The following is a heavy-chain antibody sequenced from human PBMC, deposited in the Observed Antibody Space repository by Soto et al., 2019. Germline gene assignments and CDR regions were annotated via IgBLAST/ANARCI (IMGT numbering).Heavy chain of an antibody. Sequence: RASVKVSCKVSGGTFSSYAISWVRQAPGQGLEWMGGIIPIFGTANYAQKFQGRVTITADESTITAYMELSSLRSEDTAVYYCASKKVATIQYYYYYYGMDVWGQGTTVTVSS. D-gene: IGHD5-12*01. CDR3: ASKKVATIQYYYYYYGMDV. CDR2: IIPIFGTA. V-gene: IGHV1-69*13. J-gene: IGHJ6*02. CDR1: GGTFSSYA.